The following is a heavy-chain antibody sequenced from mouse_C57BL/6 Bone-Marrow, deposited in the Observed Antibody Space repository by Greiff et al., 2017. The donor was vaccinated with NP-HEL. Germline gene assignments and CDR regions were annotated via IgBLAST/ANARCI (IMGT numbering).Heavy chain of an antibody. D-gene: IGHD1-1*01. J-gene: IGHJ3*01. CDR3: ASHYYGSSYEFAY. CDR1: GYTFTSYG. V-gene: IGHV1-81*01. Sequence: QVQLQQSGAELARPGASVKLSCKASGYTFTSYGISWVKQRTGQGLEWIGEIYPRSGNTYYTEKFKGKATLTADKSSSTAYMELRSLTSEDSAVYFCASHYYGSSYEFAYWGQGTLVTVSA. CDR2: IYPRSGNT.